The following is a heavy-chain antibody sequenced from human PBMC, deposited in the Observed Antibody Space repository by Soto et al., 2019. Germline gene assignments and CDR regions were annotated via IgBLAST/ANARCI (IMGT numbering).Heavy chain of an antibody. V-gene: IGHV3-23*01. CDR3: ANSASFTVFGRLGFDH. Sequence: EVQLLVSGGGLVQPGGSLRLSCAASGFSFSSYAMSWVRQAPGKGLEWVSTISGSGGSTYYADSVKGRFTISRDNSRNTVSLQMNSLRAEDTAIYYCANSASFTVFGRLGFDHWGQGTLVTVSS. CDR2: ISGSGGST. D-gene: IGHD3-3*01. J-gene: IGHJ4*02. CDR1: GFSFSSYA.